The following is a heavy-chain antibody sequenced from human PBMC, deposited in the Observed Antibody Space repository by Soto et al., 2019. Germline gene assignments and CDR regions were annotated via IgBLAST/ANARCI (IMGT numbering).Heavy chain of an antibody. V-gene: IGHV4-59*01. Sequence: SETLSLTCTVSGGSMRNYFWTWIRQPPGKGLEWIGYIHYSGTTSFFPSYNPSLRSRVTISEDTSMNQFSLKLLSVTTADTAVYFCAAGEASSRNLAPCYLDFWGQGTLVTVSS. J-gene: IGHJ4*02. CDR2: IHYSGTT. D-gene: IGHD6-13*01. CDR3: AAGEASSRNLAPCYLDF. CDR1: GGSMRNYF.